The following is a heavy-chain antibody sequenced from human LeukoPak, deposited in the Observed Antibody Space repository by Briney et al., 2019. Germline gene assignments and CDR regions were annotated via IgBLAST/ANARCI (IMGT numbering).Heavy chain of an antibody. J-gene: IGHJ3*02. CDR3: AGVVVILDAFDI. CDR1: GGSISSYY. V-gene: IGHV4-59*01. Sequence: PSETLSLTCTVSGGSISSYYWTWIRQPPGKGLEWIGYIYYSGNTNYNPSLKSRVTISVDTSKNQFSLKLSSVTAADTAVYYCAGVVVILDAFDIWGQGTMVTVSS. D-gene: IGHD3-22*01. CDR2: IYYSGNT.